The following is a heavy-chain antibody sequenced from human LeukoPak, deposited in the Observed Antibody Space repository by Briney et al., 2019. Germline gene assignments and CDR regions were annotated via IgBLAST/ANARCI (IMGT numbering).Heavy chain of an antibody. V-gene: IGHV4-38-2*02. Sequence: YPSETLSLTCTVSGYSISSGYYWGWIRQPPGKGLEWIGSIYHSGSTYYNPSLKSRVTISVDTSKNQFSLKLSSVTAADTAVYYCARLVYGQQLGGPLNWFDPWGQGTLVTVSS. J-gene: IGHJ5*02. CDR1: GYSISSGYY. CDR3: ARLVYGQQLGGPLNWFDP. D-gene: IGHD6-13*01. CDR2: IYHSGST.